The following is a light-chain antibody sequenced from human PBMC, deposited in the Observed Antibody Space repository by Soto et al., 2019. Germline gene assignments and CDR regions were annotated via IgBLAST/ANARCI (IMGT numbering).Light chain of an antibody. V-gene: IGKV1-27*01. CDR1: QGISNY. J-gene: IGKJ1*01. CDR3: QKYNNAPRT. CDR2: AAS. Sequence: DIQMTQSPSSLSESVGDTVTITCRASQGISNYLAWYQQKPGQVPNLLIYAASTLQSGVPSRFSGSGSGTDFTLTISSLRPEDVATYYCQKYNNAPRTFGQGPKVEI.